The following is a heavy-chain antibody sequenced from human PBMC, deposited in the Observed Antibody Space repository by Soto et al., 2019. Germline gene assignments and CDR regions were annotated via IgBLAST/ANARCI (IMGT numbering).Heavy chain of an antibody. CDR1: GGSFSGYY. D-gene: IGHD6-13*01. V-gene: IGHV4-34*01. J-gene: IGHJ4*02. CDR3: ARGGLIAAAATIGYFDY. CDR2: INHSGST. Sequence: PSETLSLTCAVYGGSFSGYYWSWIRQPPGKGLEWIGEINHSGSTNYNPSLKSRVTISVDTSKNQFSLKLSSATAADTAVYYCARGGLIAAAATIGYFDYWGQGTLVTVSS.